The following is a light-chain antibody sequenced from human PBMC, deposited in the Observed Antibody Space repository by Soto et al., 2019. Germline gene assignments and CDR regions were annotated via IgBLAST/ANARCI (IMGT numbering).Light chain of an antibody. J-gene: IGKJ5*01. Sequence: EIVLTQSPGTLSLSPGERATLSCRASQSVSSTYLAWYQHKPGQAPRIIIYGPSSRAAGIPDRFSGSGSGTDFTLTISRLEPEDFAVYYCHQYGSSPRTFGQGTRLEI. V-gene: IGKV3-20*01. CDR1: QSVSSTY. CDR2: GPS. CDR3: HQYGSSPRT.